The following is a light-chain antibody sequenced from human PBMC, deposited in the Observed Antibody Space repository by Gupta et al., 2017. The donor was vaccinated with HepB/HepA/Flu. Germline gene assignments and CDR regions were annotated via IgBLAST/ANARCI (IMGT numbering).Light chain of an antibody. Sequence: QSALTQPASVSGSPGQSITISCTGTSSDVGGFNYVSWYQQHPGRAPKLMIYDVNNRPAGVANRFSGSKSGNTASLTISGRQAEDEADYYCSSFTSSNTYVFGTGTKVTAL. V-gene: IGLV2-14*01. CDR2: DVN. CDR1: SSDVGGFNY. J-gene: IGLJ1*01. CDR3: SSFTSSNTYV.